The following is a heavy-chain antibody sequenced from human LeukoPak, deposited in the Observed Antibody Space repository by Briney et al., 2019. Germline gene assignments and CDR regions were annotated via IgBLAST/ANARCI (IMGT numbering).Heavy chain of an antibody. J-gene: IGHJ4*02. V-gene: IGHV3-33*06. CDR1: GFTFSHYG. CDR2: IWNDGTNR. D-gene: IGHD4-11*01. Sequence: TGGSLSLSCAASGFTFSHYGMHWVRQAPGKGLEWVAVIWNDGTNRYYGDSVKGRFTISRDDSKNTVYLQMNGLRAGDTAVYYCAKDAQRGFDYSNSLEYWGQGTLVTVSS. CDR3: AKDAQRGFDYSNSLEY.